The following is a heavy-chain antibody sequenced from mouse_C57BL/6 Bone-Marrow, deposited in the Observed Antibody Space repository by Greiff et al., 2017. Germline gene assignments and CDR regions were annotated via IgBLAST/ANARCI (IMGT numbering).Heavy chain of an antibody. V-gene: IGHV1-69*01. D-gene: IGHD1-2*01. J-gene: IGHJ3*02. CDR1: GYTFTSYW. CDR3: ARLGGGYYGGFGD. Sequence: QVQLQQPGAELVMPGASVKLSCKASGYTFTSYWMHWVKQRPGQGLEWIGEIDPSDSYTNYNQKFKGKSTLTVDKSSSTAYMQLSSLTSEDSAVYYCARLGGGYYGGFGDWGQGTLVTV. CDR2: IDPSDSYT.